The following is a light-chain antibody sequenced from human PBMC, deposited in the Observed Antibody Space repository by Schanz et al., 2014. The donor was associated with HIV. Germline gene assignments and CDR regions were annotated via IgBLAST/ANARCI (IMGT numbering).Light chain of an antibody. CDR1: QSISTQ. Sequence: DVQMTQSPSSLSASVGDRVTITCRASQSISTQLNWYQHIPGKAPKLLIYLASSLQNGVPSRFSGSGSGTDFTLVIDSVQPEDFGIYFCQQTYTMPSITFGQGTRLEI. CDR3: QQTYTMPSIT. J-gene: IGKJ5*01. CDR2: LAS. V-gene: IGKV1-39*01.